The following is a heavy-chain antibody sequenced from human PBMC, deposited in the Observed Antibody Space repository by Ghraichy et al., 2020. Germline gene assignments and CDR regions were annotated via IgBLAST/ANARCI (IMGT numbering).Heavy chain of an antibody. Sequence: SETLSLTCTVSGGSISSGGYYWSWIRQHPGKGLEWIGYIYYSGSTYYNPSLKSRVTISVDTSKNQFSLKLSSVTAADTAVYYCARTYSNYDFSFDYWGQGTLVTVSS. J-gene: IGHJ4*02. V-gene: IGHV4-31*03. CDR2: IYYSGST. CDR3: ARTYSNYDFSFDY. CDR1: GGSISSGGYY. D-gene: IGHD4-11*01.